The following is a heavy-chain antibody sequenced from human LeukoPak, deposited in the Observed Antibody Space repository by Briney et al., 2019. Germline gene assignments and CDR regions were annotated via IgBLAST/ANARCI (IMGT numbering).Heavy chain of an antibody. CDR1: GYTFTSYD. D-gene: IGHD6-19*01. CDR2: MNPNSGNT. Sequence: ASVKVSCKASGYTFTSYDINWVRQATGQGLEWMGWMNPNSGNTGYAQKFQGRVTMTRNTSISTAYMELSSLRSEDTAVYYCARLMAVAGWDYYYYMDVWGKGTTVTIS. CDR3: ARLMAVAGWDYYYYMDV. V-gene: IGHV1-8*01. J-gene: IGHJ6*03.